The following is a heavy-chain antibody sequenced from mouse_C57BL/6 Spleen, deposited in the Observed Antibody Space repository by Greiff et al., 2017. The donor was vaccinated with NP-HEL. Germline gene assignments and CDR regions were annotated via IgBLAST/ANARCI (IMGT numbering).Heavy chain of an antibody. V-gene: IGHV14-4*01. J-gene: IGHJ3*01. CDR1: GFNIKDDY. CDR3: THSSGSAWFAY. D-gene: IGHD3-2*02. Sequence: EVQLQQSGAELVRPGASVKLSCTASGFNIKDDYMHWVKQRPEQGLEWIGWIDPENGDTEYASKFQGKATITADTSSNTAYLQLSSLTSEDTAVYYCTHSSGSAWFAYWGQGTLVAVSA. CDR2: IDPENGDT.